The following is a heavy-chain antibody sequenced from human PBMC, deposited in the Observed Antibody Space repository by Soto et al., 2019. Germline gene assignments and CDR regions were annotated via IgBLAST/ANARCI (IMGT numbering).Heavy chain of an antibody. V-gene: IGHV1-18*01. CDR1: GYTFTNYG. J-gene: IGHJ1*01. Sequence: ASVKVSCKASGYTFTNYGVSWVRQAPGQGLEWMGWIGGYKGNTNYAQKLQGRVTLTTDTSTSTAYMELSSLRSEDTAVYFCARGTPMFRGSPRAEYFQHWGQGTLVTVSS. D-gene: IGHD3-10*01. CDR3: ARGTPMFRGSPRAEYFQH. CDR2: IGGYKGNT.